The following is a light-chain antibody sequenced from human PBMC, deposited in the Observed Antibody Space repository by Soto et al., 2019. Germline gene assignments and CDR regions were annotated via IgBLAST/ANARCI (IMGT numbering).Light chain of an antibody. V-gene: IGKV3-15*01. Sequence: EIVMTQSPATLSVSPGERATLSCRASQSVSSNLAWYQQKPGQAPRLLIYGASTRATGIPARFSGSGSGTEFTLTISSLQSEDVAVYYCQQHNNWLPWTFGQGTKVEIK. CDR3: QQHNNWLPWT. CDR1: QSVSSN. J-gene: IGKJ1*01. CDR2: GAS.